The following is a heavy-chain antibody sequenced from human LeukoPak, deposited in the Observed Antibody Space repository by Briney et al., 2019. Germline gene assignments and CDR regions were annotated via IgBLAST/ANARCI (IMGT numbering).Heavy chain of an antibody. V-gene: IGHV3-23*01. CDR2: ISGSGGST. CDR3: AKFTADARGYSGYAPYYFDY. D-gene: IGHD5-12*01. J-gene: IGHJ4*02. CDR1: GFTFSSYA. Sequence: PGGSLRLSCAASGFTFSSYAMSWVRQAPGKGLEWVSAISGSGGSTYYADSVKGRFTISRDNSKNTLYLQMNSLRAEDTAVYYCAKFTADARGYSGYAPYYFDYWGQGTLVTVSS.